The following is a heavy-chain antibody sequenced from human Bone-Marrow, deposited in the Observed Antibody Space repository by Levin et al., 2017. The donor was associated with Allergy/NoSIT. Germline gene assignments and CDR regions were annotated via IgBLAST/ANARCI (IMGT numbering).Heavy chain of an antibody. Sequence: GGSLRLSCSASGFTFYSYAMNWVRQAPGKGLEWVSSISGSGGTTYYADSVKGRFTISRDNSRNTLYLQMDSLRSEDTALYFCAKAKGELSSLDGCGGWGQGTMVTVSS. CDR1: GFTFYSYA. V-gene: IGHV3-23*01. J-gene: IGHJ3*01. CDR3: AKAKGELSSLDGCGG. CDR2: ISGSGGTT. D-gene: IGHD2-21*01.